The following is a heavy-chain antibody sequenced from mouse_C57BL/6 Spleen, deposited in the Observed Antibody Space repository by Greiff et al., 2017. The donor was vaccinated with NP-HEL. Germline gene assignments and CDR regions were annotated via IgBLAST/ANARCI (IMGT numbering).Heavy chain of an antibody. CDR2: IDPSDSYT. CDR3: ARDYGNTFAY. D-gene: IGHD2-1*01. V-gene: IGHV1-59*01. J-gene: IGHJ3*01. CDR1: GYTFTSYW. Sequence: QVQLQQSGAELVRPGTSVKLSCKASGYTFTSYWMHWVKQRPGQGLEWIGVIDPSDSYTNYNQKFKGKATLTVDTSSSTAYMQLSSLTSEDSAVYYCARDYGNTFAYWGQGTLVTVSA.